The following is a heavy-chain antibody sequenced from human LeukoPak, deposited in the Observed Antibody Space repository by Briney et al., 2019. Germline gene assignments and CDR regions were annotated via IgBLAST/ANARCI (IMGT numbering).Heavy chain of an antibody. CDR3: AKWNSVYNAFDV. Sequence: LRLSCEGSGFALSNYWMSWVRQAPGKGLEWLGFSYYTGSSRYNPSLKSRVTISVDSSKSQFSLKLSSVTAADTAVYYCAKWNSVYNAFDVWGQGTIVTVSS. J-gene: IGHJ3*01. CDR2: SYYTGSS. V-gene: IGHV4-59*03. D-gene: IGHD1/OR15-1a*01. CDR1: GFALSNYW.